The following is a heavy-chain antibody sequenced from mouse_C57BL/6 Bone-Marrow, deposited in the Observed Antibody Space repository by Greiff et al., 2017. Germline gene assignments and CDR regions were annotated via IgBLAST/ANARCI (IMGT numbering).Heavy chain of an antibody. V-gene: IGHV1-26*01. CDR1: GYTFTDYY. CDR2: INPNNGGT. D-gene: IGHD1-1*01. CDR3: AREDYGSSYNFDY. Sequence: EVQLQQSGPELVKPGASVKISCKASGYTFTDYYMNWVKQSHGKSLEWIGDINPNNGGTSYNQKFKGKATLTVDKSSSTAYMELRSLTSEDSAVYYCAREDYGSSYNFDYWGQGTTLTVSS. J-gene: IGHJ2*01.